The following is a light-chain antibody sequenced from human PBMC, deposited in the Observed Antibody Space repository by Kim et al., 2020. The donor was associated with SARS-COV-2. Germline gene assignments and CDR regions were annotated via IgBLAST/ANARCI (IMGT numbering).Light chain of an antibody. V-gene: IGLV3-1*01. CDR2: QDN. Sequence: SYELTQPPSVSVSPGQTASIPCSGDKLGDQYASWFQQKPGQSPVLVIFQDNRRPSGIPERFSGSKSGNTATLTISGTQPMDEADYYCQAWDSYTLLYVFGTGTKVTVL. CDR1: KLGDQY. CDR3: QAWDSYTLLYV. J-gene: IGLJ1*01.